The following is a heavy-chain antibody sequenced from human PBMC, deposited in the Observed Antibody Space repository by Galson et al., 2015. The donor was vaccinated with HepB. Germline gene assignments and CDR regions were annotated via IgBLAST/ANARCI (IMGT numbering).Heavy chain of an antibody. CDR1: GFTFSSYG. V-gene: IGHV3-33*01. J-gene: IGHJ4*02. CDR2: IWFDGSNK. D-gene: IGHD3-10*01. CDR3: ARASGWGYPTATYY. Sequence: SLRLSCAASGFTFSSYGMHWVRQAPGKGLEWVAAIWFDGSNKYYADSVKGRFSISRDNSENTCYLQMNNLRVEDTAFYFCARASGWGYPTATYYWGQGTLVTVSS.